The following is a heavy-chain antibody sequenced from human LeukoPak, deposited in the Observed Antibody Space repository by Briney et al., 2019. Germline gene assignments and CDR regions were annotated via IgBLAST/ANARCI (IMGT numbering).Heavy chain of an antibody. V-gene: IGHV3-33*01. D-gene: IGHD2-2*01. Sequence: GGSLRLSCAASGFTFSSYGMHGVRQAPGKGLEWVAVIWYDGSNKYYADSVKGRFTISRDNSKNTLYLQMNSLRAEDTAVYYCARDPPPDCSSTSCPLYGMDVWGQGTTVTVSS. CDR2: IWYDGSNK. CDR1: GFTFSSYG. J-gene: IGHJ6*02. CDR3: ARDPPPDCSSTSCPLYGMDV.